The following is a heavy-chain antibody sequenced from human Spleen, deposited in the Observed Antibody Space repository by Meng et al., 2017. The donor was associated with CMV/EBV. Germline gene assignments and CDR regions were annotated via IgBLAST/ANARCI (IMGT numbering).Heavy chain of an antibody. V-gene: IGHV4-61*01. Sequence: DARGSLTNRRYYWGWIRQPPGMGLEWIAYVDYHGSANYNPSLKSRVTISVDTSKNQFSLKLSSVTAADTAVYYCARHAGLLWFGFDPWGQGILVTVSS. CDR1: RGSLTNRRYY. CDR3: ARHAGLLWFGFDP. D-gene: IGHD3-10*01. J-gene: IGHJ5*02. CDR2: VDYHGSA.